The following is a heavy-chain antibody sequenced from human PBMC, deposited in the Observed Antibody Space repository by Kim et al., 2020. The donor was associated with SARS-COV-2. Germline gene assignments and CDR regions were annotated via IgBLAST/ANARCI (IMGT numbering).Heavy chain of an antibody. CDR3: ARVTRMTIFGVGIDCEAFDL. Sequence: GGSLRLSCAASGFTFSSYNMNWVRQAPGKGLEWVSSVSSSSSYIYYADSVKGRFTISRDNAKNSLYLQMNSLRAEDTAVYYCARVTRMTIFGVGIDCEAFDLWGQGTMVTVSS. CDR2: VSSSSSYI. CDR1: GFTFSSYN. D-gene: IGHD3-3*01. J-gene: IGHJ3*01. V-gene: IGHV3-21*01.